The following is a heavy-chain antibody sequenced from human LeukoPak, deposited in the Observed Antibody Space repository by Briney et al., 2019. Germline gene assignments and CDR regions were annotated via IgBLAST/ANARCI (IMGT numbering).Heavy chain of an antibody. Sequence: GGSLRLSCAASGFTFADYGMHWVRQAPGKGLEGVAVIWHDGSQKYYVDSVKVRFTISRDNSNNTLHLQMNSLRGEDTAVSYCAKDHSGSYFDYWGQGTLVTVSS. CDR2: IWHDGSQK. V-gene: IGHV3-33*06. D-gene: IGHD3-10*01. CDR1: GFTFADYG. J-gene: IGHJ4*02. CDR3: AKDHSGSYFDY.